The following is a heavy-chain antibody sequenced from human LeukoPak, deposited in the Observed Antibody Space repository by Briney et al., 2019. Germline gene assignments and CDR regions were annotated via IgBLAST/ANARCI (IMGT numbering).Heavy chain of an antibody. CDR2: IYYTGTT. D-gene: IGHD2-21*01. J-gene: IGHJ4*02. V-gene: IGHV4-39*01. CDR3: PRHLRYGLVDY. Sequence: SETLSLTCIVSGDSITTSSYYWGWIRQSPGKGLEWIGTIYYTGTTYYNPSLKSRVTISVDTSKNHFYLQLSSVAAADTAVYFCPRHLRYGLVDYWGQGTLVTVSS. CDR1: GDSITTSSYY.